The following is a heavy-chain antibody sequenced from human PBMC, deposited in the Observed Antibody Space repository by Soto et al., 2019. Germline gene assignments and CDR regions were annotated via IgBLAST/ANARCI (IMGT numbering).Heavy chain of an antibody. CDR2: IIPISGTA. CDR1: GGTFSSYA. J-gene: IGHJ6*02. D-gene: IGHD2-2*01. V-gene: IGHV1-69*01. Sequence: QVQLVQSGAEVKKPGSSVKVSCKASGGTFSSYAISWVRQAPGQGLEWMGGIIPISGTANYAQKFQGRVTITADEYTSTAYMELSSRRSEDTAVYYCARSQGSSTSLENYYYYYYGMDVWGQGTTVTVSS. CDR3: ARSQGSSTSLENYYYYYYGMDV.